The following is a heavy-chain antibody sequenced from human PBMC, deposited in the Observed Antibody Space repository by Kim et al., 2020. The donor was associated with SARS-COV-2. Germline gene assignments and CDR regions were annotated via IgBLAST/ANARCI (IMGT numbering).Heavy chain of an antibody. CDR3: ARGGWSGLNDAFDI. Sequence: GGSLRLSCAASGFTFSSYAMHWVRQAPGKGLEWVAVISYDGSNKYYADSVKGRFTISRDNSKNTLYLQMNSLRAEETAVYYCARGGWSGLNDAFDIWGQGTMVTVSS. D-gene: IGHD3-3*01. CDR2: ISYDGSNK. J-gene: IGHJ3*02. CDR1: GFTFSSYA. V-gene: IGHV3-30-3*01.